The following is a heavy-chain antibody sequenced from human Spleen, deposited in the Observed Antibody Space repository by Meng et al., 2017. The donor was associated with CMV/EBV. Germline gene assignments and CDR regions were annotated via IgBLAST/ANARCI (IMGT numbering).Heavy chain of an antibody. D-gene: IGHD3-22*01. J-gene: IGHJ3*02. Sequence: GESLKISCAGSGFVFSGYYMSWIRQAPGKGLEWVSAISGSGGSTYYADSVKGRFTISRDNSKNTLYLQMNSLRAGDTAVYYCARGRYYYDSSGYLEDAFDIWGQGTMVTVSS. V-gene: IGHV3-23*01. CDR1: GFVFSGYY. CDR2: ISGSGGST. CDR3: ARGRYYYDSSGYLEDAFDI.